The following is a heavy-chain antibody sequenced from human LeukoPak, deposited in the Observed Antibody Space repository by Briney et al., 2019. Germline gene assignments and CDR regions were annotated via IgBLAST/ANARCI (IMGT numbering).Heavy chain of an antibody. J-gene: IGHJ4*02. CDR1: GGTFSSYA. V-gene: IGHV1-69*13. Sequence: SVKVSCKASGGTFSSYAISWVRQAPGQGLEWMGGIIPIFGTANYAQKFQGRVTITADESTSTAYMELSSLRSEDTAVYYCARGTRLGELSLVTNWGQGTLVTVSS. CDR3: ARGTRLGELSLVTN. D-gene: IGHD3-16*02. CDR2: IIPIFGTA.